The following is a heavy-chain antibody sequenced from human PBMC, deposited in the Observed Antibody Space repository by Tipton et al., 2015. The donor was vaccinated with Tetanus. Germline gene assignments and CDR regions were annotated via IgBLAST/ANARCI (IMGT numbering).Heavy chain of an antibody. CDR1: GGSVNLYF. D-gene: IGHD3-10*01. CDR2: INHSGGT. V-gene: IGHV4-34*01. Sequence: TLSLTCSVSGGSVNLYFWSWIRQTPGKGLEWIGEINHSGGTNYNPSLKSRFSISVDTTKKQLYLNLTSVTAADTAVYYCAFKPDYFGTGSPPFDYWGQGPLVTVSS. J-gene: IGHJ4*02. CDR3: AFKPDYFGTGSPPFDY.